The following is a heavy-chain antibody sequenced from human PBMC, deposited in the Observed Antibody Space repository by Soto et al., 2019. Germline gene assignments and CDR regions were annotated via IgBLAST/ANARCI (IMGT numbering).Heavy chain of an antibody. D-gene: IGHD6-13*01. CDR2: ISAYNGNT. CDR1: GYTFTSYG. J-gene: IGHJ3*02. Sequence: QVQLVQSGAEVKKPGASVKVSYKASGYTFTSYGISWVRQAPGQGLEWMGWISAYNGNTNYAQKRQGRVTMTTDTSTSTAYMELRSLRSDDTAVYYCARSLWKQLDPDDAFDIWGHGTMVTVSS. CDR3: ARSLWKQLDPDDAFDI. V-gene: IGHV1-18*01.